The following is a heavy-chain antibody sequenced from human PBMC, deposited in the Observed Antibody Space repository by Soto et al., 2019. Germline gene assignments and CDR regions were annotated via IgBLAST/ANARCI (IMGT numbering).Heavy chain of an antibody. Sequence: ASVKVSCKASGYTFTSYCISWVLQAPGQGLEWMGWISAYNGNTNYAQKLQGRVTMTTDTSTSTAYMELRSLRSDDTAVYYCARDRVVVVPAAMGRYYYGMDVWGQGTTVTVSS. CDR2: ISAYNGNT. CDR3: ARDRVVVVPAAMGRYYYGMDV. J-gene: IGHJ6*02. V-gene: IGHV1-18*01. CDR1: GYTFTSYC. D-gene: IGHD2-2*01.